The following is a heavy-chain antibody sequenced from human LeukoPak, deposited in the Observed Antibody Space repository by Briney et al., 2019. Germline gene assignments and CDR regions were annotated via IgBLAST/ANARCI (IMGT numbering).Heavy chain of an antibody. CDR1: GGSISSSSYY. V-gene: IGHV4-39*07. D-gene: IGHD3-3*01. CDR3: AQNYDFWSGYSRIDAFDI. J-gene: IGHJ3*02. CDR2: IYYSGST. Sequence: SETLSLTCTVSGGSISSSSYYWGWIRQPPGKGLEWIGSIYYSGSTYYNPSLKSRVTISVDTSKNQFSLKLSSVTAADTAVYYCAQNYDFWSGYSRIDAFDIWGQGTMVTVSS.